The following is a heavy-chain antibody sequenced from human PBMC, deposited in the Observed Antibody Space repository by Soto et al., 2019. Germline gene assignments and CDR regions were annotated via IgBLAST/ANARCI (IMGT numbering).Heavy chain of an antibody. CDR1: GGSVSSGSYY. CDR3: AREGLLWFGELSYPHYYYYGMDV. J-gene: IGHJ6*02. Sequence: SETLSLTCTVSGGSVSSGSYYWSWIRQPPGKGLEWIGYIYYSGSTNYNPSLKSRVTISVDTSKNQFSLKLSSVTAADTAVYYCAREGLLWFGELSYPHYYYYGMDVWGQGTTVTVSS. CDR2: IYYSGST. D-gene: IGHD3-10*01. V-gene: IGHV4-61*01.